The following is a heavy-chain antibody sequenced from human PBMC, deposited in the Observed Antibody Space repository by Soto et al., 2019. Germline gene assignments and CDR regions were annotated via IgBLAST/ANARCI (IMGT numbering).Heavy chain of an antibody. CDR3: ARDLRRLGELYP. D-gene: IGHD3-16*01. J-gene: IGHJ5*02. CDR1: GGSISNYY. Sequence: SETLSLTCTVSGGSISNYYWSWIRQPPGKGLEWIGYIYYSGSTNYNPSLKSRVTISVDTSKNQFSLKLSSVTAADTAVYYCARDLRRLGELYPWGQGTLVTVSS. V-gene: IGHV4-59*01. CDR2: IYYSGST.